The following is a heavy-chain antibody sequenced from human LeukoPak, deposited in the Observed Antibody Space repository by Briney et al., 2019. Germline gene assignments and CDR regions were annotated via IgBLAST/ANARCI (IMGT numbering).Heavy chain of an antibody. D-gene: IGHD3-22*01. Sequence: QSGGSLRLSCAASGFTFSSYWMSWVRQAPGKGLEWVSAISGSGGSTYYADSVKGRFTISRDNSKNTLYLQMNSLRAEDTAVYYRAKDQTDTHYYDSSGYYYVKGLPDDAFDIWGQGTMVTVSS. J-gene: IGHJ3*02. CDR2: ISGSGGST. V-gene: IGHV3-23*01. CDR3: AKDQTDTHYYDSSGYYYVKGLPDDAFDI. CDR1: GFTFSSYW.